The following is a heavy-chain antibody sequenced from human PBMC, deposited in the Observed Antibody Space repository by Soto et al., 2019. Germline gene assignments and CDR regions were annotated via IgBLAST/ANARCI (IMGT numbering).Heavy chain of an antibody. CDR1: GGTFSSYA. Sequence: QVQLVQSGAEVKKPGSSVKVSCKASGGTFSSYAISWVRQAPGQGLEWMGGIIPISGTANYAQKFQGRVTITADEFTSTGSMELSSLRSEDTAVYFCARSQGSSTSLEIYYYYYYGMDVWGQGTKVTVSS. V-gene: IGHV1-69*01. J-gene: IGHJ6*02. CDR3: ARSQGSSTSLEIYYYYYYGMDV. D-gene: IGHD2-2*01. CDR2: IIPISGTA.